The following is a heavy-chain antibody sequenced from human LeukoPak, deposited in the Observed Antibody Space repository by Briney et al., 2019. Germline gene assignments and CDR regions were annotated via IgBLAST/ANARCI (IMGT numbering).Heavy chain of an antibody. CDR1: GVIINGYR. CDR2: SSSDGYST. Sequence: PGGSLRLSCAVSGVIINGYREHWVRPRPRPGQVWVWHSSSDGYSTDYAESVKGRFTISRDNGYNTLFLQMATLRAEDTAVYYCPRNRYAYYTAYDYWGQGTLVTVSS. J-gene: IGHJ4*02. V-gene: IGHV3-74*01. CDR3: PRNRYAYYTAYDY. D-gene: IGHD3-3*01.